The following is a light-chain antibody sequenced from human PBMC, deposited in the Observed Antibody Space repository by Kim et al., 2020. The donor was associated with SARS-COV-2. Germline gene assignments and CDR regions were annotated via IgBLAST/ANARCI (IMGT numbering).Light chain of an antibody. V-gene: IGLV3-19*01. CDR1: SRRCDY. CDR2: GKN. J-gene: IGLJ2*01. Sequence: ALGQTVRITCQGDSRRCDYASWYQQKPGQAPVLFIYGKNNRPSGIPDRFSGSGSGDTASLTIAGAQAEDEADYYCNSRDSSGIHRVFGGGTQLTVL. CDR3: NSRDSSGIHRV.